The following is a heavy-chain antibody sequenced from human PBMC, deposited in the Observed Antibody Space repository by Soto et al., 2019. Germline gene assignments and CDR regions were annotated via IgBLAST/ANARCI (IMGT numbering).Heavy chain of an antibody. Sequence: PSETLSLTCTVSGGSFSSGDYHWSWIRQPPGKGLEWIGYIYYSGSTNYNPSLKSRVTISVDTSKNQFSLKLSSVTAADTAVYYCARAPRGLMVYAISAFDIWGQGTMVTVSS. CDR1: GGSFSSGDYH. J-gene: IGHJ3*02. CDR2: IYYSGST. V-gene: IGHV4-61*08. CDR3: ARAPRGLMVYAISAFDI. D-gene: IGHD2-8*01.